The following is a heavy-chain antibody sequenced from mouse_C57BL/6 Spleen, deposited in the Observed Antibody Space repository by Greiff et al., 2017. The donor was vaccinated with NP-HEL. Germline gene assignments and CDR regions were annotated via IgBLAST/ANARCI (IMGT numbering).Heavy chain of an antibody. CDR2: IRNKANGYTT. CDR3: ARYGYHYAMDY. D-gene: IGHD2-2*01. J-gene: IGHJ4*01. CDR1: GFTFTDYY. Sequence: EVKVEESGGGLVQPGGSLSLSCAASGFTFTDYYMSWVRQTPGKALEWLGFIRNKANGYTTEYSASVKGRFTISRDNSQSILYLQMNALRAEDSATYYCARYGYHYAMDYWGQGTSVTVSS. V-gene: IGHV7-3*01.